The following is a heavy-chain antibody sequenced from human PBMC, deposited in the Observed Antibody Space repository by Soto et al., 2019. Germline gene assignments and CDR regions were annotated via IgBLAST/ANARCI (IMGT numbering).Heavy chain of an antibody. V-gene: IGHV3-48*04. CDR2: IRANDESI. Sequence: PGGSLRLSCAASGFTFSSYGMHWVRQAPGKGLEWVSNIRANDESIYYADSVKGRVSVSRDNAKNSLFLEMNSLRVDDTAVYYCARETLRDAIDIWGQGTMVTVSS. J-gene: IGHJ3*02. CDR1: GFTFSSYG. CDR3: ARETLRDAIDI.